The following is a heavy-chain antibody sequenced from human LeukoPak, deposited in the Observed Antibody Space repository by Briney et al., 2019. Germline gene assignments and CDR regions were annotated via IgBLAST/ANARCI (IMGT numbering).Heavy chain of an antibody. V-gene: IGHV4-59*01. CDR2: IYYSGST. J-gene: IGHJ4*02. D-gene: IGHD2-15*01. Sequence: PSETLSLTCTVSGGSISSYYWSWIRQPPGKGLEWIGYIYYSGSTNYNPSFKSRVTISVDTSKNQFSLKLSSVTAADTAVYYCARLGAPGGGSYYFDYWGQGTLVTVSS. CDR3: ARLGAPGGGSYYFDY. CDR1: GGSISSYY.